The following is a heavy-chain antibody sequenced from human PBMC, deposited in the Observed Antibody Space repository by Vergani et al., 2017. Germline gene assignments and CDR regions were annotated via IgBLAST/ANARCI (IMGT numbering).Heavy chain of an antibody. Sequence: EVQLVESGGGLVQPGRSLRLSCAASGFTFDDYAMHWVRQAPGKGLEWVSAISGSGGSTYYADSVKGRFTISRDNSKNTLYLQMNSLRAEDTAVYYCAKESSGYSYGHDYWGQGTLVTVSS. CDR1: GFTFDDYA. J-gene: IGHJ4*02. CDR2: ISGSGGST. D-gene: IGHD5-18*01. V-gene: IGHV3-23*04. CDR3: AKESSGYSYGHDY.